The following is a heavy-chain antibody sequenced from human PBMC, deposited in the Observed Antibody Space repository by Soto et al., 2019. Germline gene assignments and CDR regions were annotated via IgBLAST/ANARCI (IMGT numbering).Heavy chain of an antibody. CDR3: ARDLYDYVWGSYRPWAFDI. Sequence: SETLSLTCTVSGGSISSYYWSWIRQPPGKGLEWIGYIYYSGSTNYNPSLKSRVTISVDTSKNQFSLKLSSVTAADTAVYYCARDLYDYVWGSYRPWAFDIWGQGTTVTVSS. J-gene: IGHJ3*02. CDR2: IYYSGST. D-gene: IGHD3-16*02. V-gene: IGHV4-59*01. CDR1: GGSISSYY.